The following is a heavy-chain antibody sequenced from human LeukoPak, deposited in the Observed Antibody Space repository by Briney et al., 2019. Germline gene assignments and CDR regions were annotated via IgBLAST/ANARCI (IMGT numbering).Heavy chain of an antibody. CDR1: GGSMSSYY. V-gene: IGHV4-4*07. CDR2: IYTSGST. J-gene: IGHJ2*01. Sequence: SEALSLTCTVPGGSMSSYYWSWIRQPAGKGLEWIGRIYTSGSTNYNPPLKSRVTMSVDTSKNQFSLKLSSVTAADTAVYYCARLHSSGWYQGHWYFDLWGRGTLVTVSS. D-gene: IGHD6-19*01. CDR3: ARLHSSGWYQGHWYFDL.